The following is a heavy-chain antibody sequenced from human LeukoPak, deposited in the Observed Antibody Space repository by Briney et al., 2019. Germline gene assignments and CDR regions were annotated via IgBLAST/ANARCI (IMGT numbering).Heavy chain of an antibody. D-gene: IGHD6-19*01. J-gene: IGHJ3*02. V-gene: IGHV3-23*01. CDR2: ISGSGGST. CDR3: ATRSGWDDAFDI. Sequence: QPGGSLRLSCAASGFTFSSYAMSWVRQAPGKGLEWVSAISGSGGSTYYADSVKGRFTISRDNSKNTLYLQMNSLRAEDTAVYYCATRSGWDDAFDIWGQGTMVTVSS. CDR1: GFTFSSYA.